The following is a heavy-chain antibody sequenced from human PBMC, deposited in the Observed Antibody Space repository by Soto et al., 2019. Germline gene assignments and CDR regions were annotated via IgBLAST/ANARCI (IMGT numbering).Heavy chain of an antibody. CDR1: GGSISSGDYY. V-gene: IGHV4-30-4*01. Sequence: SETLSLTCTVSGGSISSGDYYWSWIRQPPGKGLEWIGYTYYSGSTYYNPSLKSRVTISADTSMNQFSLALTSVTAADTAMYYCARGPTTEKVDSRGQGILVTVSS. J-gene: IGHJ4*02. CDR2: TYYSGST. CDR3: ARGPTTEKVDS.